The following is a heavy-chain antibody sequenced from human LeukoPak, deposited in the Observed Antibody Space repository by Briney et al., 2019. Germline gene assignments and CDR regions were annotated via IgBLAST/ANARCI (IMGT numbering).Heavy chain of an antibody. Sequence: PSETLSLTCTVSGGSIISSSYYWGWIRQPPGKGLEWIGNIYYSGSTYYNPSLKSRVTISVDTSKNQFSLKLTSVTAADTAVYYCARQTRYWEPPGFDYWGQGTLVTVSS. CDR3: ARQTRYWEPPGFDY. CDR2: IYYSGST. J-gene: IGHJ4*02. D-gene: IGHD1-26*01. V-gene: IGHV4-39*01. CDR1: GGSIISSSYY.